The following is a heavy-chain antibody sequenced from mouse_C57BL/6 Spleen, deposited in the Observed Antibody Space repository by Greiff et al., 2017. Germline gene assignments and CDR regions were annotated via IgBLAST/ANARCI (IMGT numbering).Heavy chain of an antibody. CDR1: GYTFSSYW. Sequence: QVQLQQSGPELVKPGASVKISCKASGYTFSSYWMNWVKQRPGKGLEWIGRIYPGDGDTTYNGKFKGKATLTADKSSSTAYMQLSSLTSEDSAVYFCARGDHGGPMDYWGQGTTLTVSS. J-gene: IGHJ2*01. V-gene: IGHV1-82*01. D-gene: IGHD6-5*01. CDR2: IYPGDGDT. CDR3: ARGDHGGPMDY.